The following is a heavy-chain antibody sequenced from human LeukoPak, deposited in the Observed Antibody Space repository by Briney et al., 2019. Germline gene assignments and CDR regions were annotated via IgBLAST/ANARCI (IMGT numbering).Heavy chain of an antibody. J-gene: IGHJ4*02. Sequence: GGSLRLSCAASGFTFDDYAMHWVRQAPGKGLVWVSRINSDGSSTSSADSVRGRFTISRDNAKNTLYLQMNSLRAEDTAVYYCARSPIAYCSSTNCYTLGYDYWGQGTLVTVSS. V-gene: IGHV3-74*01. D-gene: IGHD2-2*02. CDR2: INSDGSST. CDR1: GFTFDDYA. CDR3: ARSPIAYCSSTNCYTLGYDY.